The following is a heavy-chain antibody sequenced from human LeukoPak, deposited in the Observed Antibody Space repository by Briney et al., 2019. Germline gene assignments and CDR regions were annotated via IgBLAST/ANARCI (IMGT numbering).Heavy chain of an antibody. D-gene: IGHD6-13*01. CDR2: IYPGDSDT. Sequence: GESLKISCKGSGYRFNEYWIGWVRQMPGKSLEWMGIIYPGDSDTRYSPSFQGQVTISADKSINTAYLQWGSLKASDTAMYYCARRWSSHYFDYWGQGTLVTVSS. CDR3: ARRWSSHYFDY. V-gene: IGHV5-51*01. CDR1: GYRFNEYW. J-gene: IGHJ4*02.